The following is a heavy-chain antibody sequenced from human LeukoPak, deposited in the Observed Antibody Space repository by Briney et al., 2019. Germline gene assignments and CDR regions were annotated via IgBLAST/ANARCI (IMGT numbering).Heavy chain of an antibody. D-gene: IGHD1-26*01. CDR1: GFTFSSYS. Sequence: NPGGSLRLSCAASGFTFSSYSMNWVRQAPGKGLEWVSSISSSSSYIYYADSVMGRFTISRDNAKNSLYPQMNSLRAEDTAVYYCARGRFAVGAGCYFDYWGQGTLVTVSS. CDR2: ISSSSSYI. CDR3: ARGRFAVGAGCYFDY. J-gene: IGHJ4*02. V-gene: IGHV3-21*01.